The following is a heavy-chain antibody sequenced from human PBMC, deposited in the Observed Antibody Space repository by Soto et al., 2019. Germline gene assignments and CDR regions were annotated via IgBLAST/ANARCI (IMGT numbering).Heavy chain of an antibody. CDR1: GGSINSSSYY. CDR2: IYYSGST. V-gene: IGHV4-39*01. D-gene: IGHD3-3*01. CDR3: ARQQFMNYDFWSGHYGMDV. Sequence: PSETLSLTCTVSGGSINSSSYYWGWIRPPPGKGVEWLGGIYYSGSTYYNPSLKSRVTISVDTSKNQFSLKLSSVTAADTDVYYCARQQFMNYDFWSGHYGMDVWGQGTTVTVS. J-gene: IGHJ6*02.